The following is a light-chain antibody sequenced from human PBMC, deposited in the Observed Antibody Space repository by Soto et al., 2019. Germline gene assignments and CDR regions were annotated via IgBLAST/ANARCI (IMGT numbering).Light chain of an antibody. Sequence: DIQMTQSPSSLSASVGDRATITCQARQDISDFLNWYQQKPGKAPNLLIYAASNLETGVPSRFSGSGSGTHFTLTISSLQPEDIATYYCQQYENLPITFGQGTLLESK. J-gene: IGKJ5*01. V-gene: IGKV1-33*01. CDR1: QDISDF. CDR2: AAS. CDR3: QQYENLPIT.